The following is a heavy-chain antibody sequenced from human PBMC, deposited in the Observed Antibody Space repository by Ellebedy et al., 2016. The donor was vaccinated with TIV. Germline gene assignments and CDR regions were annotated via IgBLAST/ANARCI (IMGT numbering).Heavy chain of an antibody. CDR3: STLSDTGY. CDR2: INGDGGFT. J-gene: IGHJ4*01. Sequence: GESLKISCAASRFTFSNYWMHWVRQAPGKGLVWLSRINGDGGFTSHADFVKGRFTISRDNAKNTLYLQMNSLKAEDTAMYYCSTLSDTGYWGHGTLVTVSS. D-gene: IGHD2-21*02. V-gene: IGHV3-74*01. CDR1: RFTFSNYW.